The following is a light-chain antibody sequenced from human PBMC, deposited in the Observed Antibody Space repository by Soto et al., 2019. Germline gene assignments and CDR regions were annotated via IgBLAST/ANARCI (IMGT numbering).Light chain of an antibody. CDR1: QSVSNNY. V-gene: IGKV3-20*01. CDR3: QQYGSAPNS. Sequence: IGLTQSPGTLSLSPGERATLSCRASQSVSNNYLAWYPQKTGQAPRLLICGASNRATGIPARFSGTGSGTDFTLTISGLEPEDFAVYYCQQYGSAPNSFGQGTKVE. J-gene: IGKJ2*03. CDR2: GAS.